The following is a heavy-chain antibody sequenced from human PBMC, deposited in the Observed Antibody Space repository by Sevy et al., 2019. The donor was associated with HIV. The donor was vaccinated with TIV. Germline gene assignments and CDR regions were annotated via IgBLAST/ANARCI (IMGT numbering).Heavy chain of an antibody. J-gene: IGHJ4*02. CDR1: DVSISPYY. Sequence: SETLSLTCTVSDVSISPYYWAWIRQPPGKGLECIGFSGNTNYNPSLKTRVTTSVDTSKNQFSLKLSSVTAADTAIYYCARGGPNQQQLDYFDYWGQGTLVTVSS. V-gene: IGHV4-59*01. CDR3: ARGGPNQQQLDYFDY. D-gene: IGHD6-13*01. CDR2: SGNT.